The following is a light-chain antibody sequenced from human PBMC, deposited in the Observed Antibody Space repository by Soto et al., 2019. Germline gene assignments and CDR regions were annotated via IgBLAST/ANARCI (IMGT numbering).Light chain of an antibody. J-gene: IGKJ1*01. CDR3: QQRYYWPWT. CDR2: AAS. Sequence: IQLTQSPSSLSASVGDRVTITCRASQDIAIYLAWYQQKPGEAPKLLIYAASTLYGGVPSRFSGSGSGTDFALTITSLQAEDFATYYCQQRYYWPWTVGQGTKVDIK. V-gene: IGKV1-9*01. CDR1: QDIAIY.